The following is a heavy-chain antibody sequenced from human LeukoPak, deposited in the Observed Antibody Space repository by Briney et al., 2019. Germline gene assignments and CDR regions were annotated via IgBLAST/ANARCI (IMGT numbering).Heavy chain of an antibody. V-gene: IGHV4-59*01. CDR3: ARDRKRYYYDSSGYPFVSWFDP. CDR2: IYYSGST. D-gene: IGHD3-22*01. CDR1: GGSISSYY. Sequence: SETLSLTCTVSGGSISSYYWSWIWQPPGKGLEWIGYIYYSGSTNYNPSLKSRVTISVDTSKNQFSLKLSSVTAADTAVYYCARDRKRYYYDSSGYPFVSWFDPWGQGTLVTVSS. J-gene: IGHJ5*02.